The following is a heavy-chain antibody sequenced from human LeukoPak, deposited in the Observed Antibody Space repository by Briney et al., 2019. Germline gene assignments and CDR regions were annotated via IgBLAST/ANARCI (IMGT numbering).Heavy chain of an antibody. D-gene: IGHD2-2*01. CDR1: GFTFSSYS. Sequence: GGSLRLSCAASGFTFSSYSMNWVRQAPGNGLEWVSSISSSSSYIYYADSVKGRFTISRDNAKNSLYLQMNSLRAEDTAVYYCARDLDRRVVYLQHWGQGTLVTVSS. CDR3: ARDLDRRVVYLQH. J-gene: IGHJ1*01. V-gene: IGHV3-21*01. CDR2: ISSSSSYI.